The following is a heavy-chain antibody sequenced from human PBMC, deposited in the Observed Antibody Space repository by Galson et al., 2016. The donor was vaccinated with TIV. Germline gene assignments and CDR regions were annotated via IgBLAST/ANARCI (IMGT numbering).Heavy chain of an antibody. V-gene: IGHV3-30*18. CDR2: IAYDGSYK. D-gene: IGHD3-3*01. Sequence: SLRLSCAASGFTFANYAMNWVRQAPGKGLEWVAVIAYDGSYKHYAGSVKGRFTVSRDNSKTTLDLQMNSLGAEDTALYYCAKEENSGYYPNDAFDFWGQGTMVTVS. J-gene: IGHJ3*01. CDR1: GFTFANYA. CDR3: AKEENSGYYPNDAFDF.